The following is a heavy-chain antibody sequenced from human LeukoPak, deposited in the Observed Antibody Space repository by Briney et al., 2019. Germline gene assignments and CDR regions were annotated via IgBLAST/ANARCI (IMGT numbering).Heavy chain of an antibody. CDR2: IYYSGST. V-gene: IGHV4-39*01. CDR3: ARHRLPGLLHDFDY. Sequence: SETLSLTCTVSGDSISSSYYYWGWIRQPPGKGLEWIGSIYYSGSTYYNPSLKSRVTISVDTSKNQFSLKPGSVTAADTAVYYCARHRLPGLLHDFDYWGQGTLVTVSS. J-gene: IGHJ4*02. D-gene: IGHD2-15*01. CDR1: GDSISSSYYY.